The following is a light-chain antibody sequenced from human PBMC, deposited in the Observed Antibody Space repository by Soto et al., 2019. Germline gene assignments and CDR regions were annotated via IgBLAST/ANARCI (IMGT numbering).Light chain of an antibody. CDR1: SSDIGAYGY. J-gene: IGLJ1*01. Sequence: QSVLTRPASLSGSPGQSITISCTGTSSDIGAYGYVSWFQQHPGKAPKLMISEVNNRPSGVSNRFSGSKSGNTAYLTISGLQVEDEAGYFCFSFTTTSTHVFGTGTKVTVL. CDR3: FSFTTTSTHV. V-gene: IGLV2-14*01. CDR2: EVN.